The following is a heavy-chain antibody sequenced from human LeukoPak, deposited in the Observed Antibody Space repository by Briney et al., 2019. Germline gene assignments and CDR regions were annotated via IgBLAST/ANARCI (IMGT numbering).Heavy chain of an antibody. D-gene: IGHD6-19*01. V-gene: IGHV1-69*04. CDR2: IIPILGIA. J-gene: IGHJ4*02. CDR3: ASSYSSGWYGRYDY. Sequence: WASVKVSCKASGGTFSGYAISWVRQAPGQGLEWMGRIIPILGIANYAQKFQGRVTITADKSTSTAYMELSSLRSEDTAVYYCASSYSSGWYGRYDYWGQGTLVTVSS. CDR1: GGTFSGYA.